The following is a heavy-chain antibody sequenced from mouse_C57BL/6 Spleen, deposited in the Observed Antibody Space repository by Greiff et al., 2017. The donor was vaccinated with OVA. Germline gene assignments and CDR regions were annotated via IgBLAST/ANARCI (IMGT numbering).Heavy chain of an antibody. D-gene: IGHD1-1*01. Sequence: VQLQQSGPELVKPGASVKISCKASGYAFSSSWMNWVKQRPGKGLEWIGRIYPGDGDTNYNGKFKGKATLTADKSSSTAYMQLSSLTSEDSAVYFCANHYVSPWYFDVWGTGTTVTVSS. V-gene: IGHV1-82*01. CDR2: IYPGDGDT. CDR1: GYAFSSSW. CDR3: ANHYVSPWYFDV. J-gene: IGHJ1*03.